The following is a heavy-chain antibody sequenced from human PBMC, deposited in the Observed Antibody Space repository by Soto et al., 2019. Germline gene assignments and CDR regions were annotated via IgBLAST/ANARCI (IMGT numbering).Heavy chain of an antibody. CDR2: MNPNSGNT. V-gene: IGHV1-8*01. Sequence: ASVKVSCKASGYTFTSYDINWVRQATGQGLEWMGWMNPNSGNTGYAQKFQGRVTMTRNTSITTAYMELSSLRSEDTAVYYCARGAHCSGTSCPDFDYWGLGTLVTVSS. D-gene: IGHD2-2*01. CDR1: GYTFTSYD. J-gene: IGHJ4*02. CDR3: ARGAHCSGTSCPDFDY.